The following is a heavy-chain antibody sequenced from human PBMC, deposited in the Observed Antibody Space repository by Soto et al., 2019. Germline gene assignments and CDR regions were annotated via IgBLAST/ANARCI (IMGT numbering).Heavy chain of an antibody. CDR1: GFTFNSLS. J-gene: IGHJ4*02. CDR2: VSFDGKVT. CDR3: AREPYGDSQYFDY. Sequence: PGGSLRLSCTGSGFTFNSLSLHWVRQGPDKGLEWVAVVSFDGKVTYYADSVKGRFTVSRDNSKNTIYLQANSLRAEDTAVYYCAREPYGDSQYFDYWXQGTPVTVSS. D-gene: IGHD2-21*02. V-gene: IGHV3-30*04.